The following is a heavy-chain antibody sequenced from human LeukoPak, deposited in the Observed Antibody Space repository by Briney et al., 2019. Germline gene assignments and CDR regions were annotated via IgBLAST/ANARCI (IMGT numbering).Heavy chain of an antibody. CDR3: AKDDSSGPFDY. CDR2: ISYDGSNK. CDR1: GFTFSSYG. Sequence: GGSLRLSCAASGFTFSSYGMHWVRQAPGKGLEWVAVISYDGSNKYCADSVKGRFTISRDNSKNTLYLQMNSLRAEDTAVYYCAKDDSSGPFDYWGQGTLVTVSS. J-gene: IGHJ4*02. D-gene: IGHD6-19*01. V-gene: IGHV3-30*18.